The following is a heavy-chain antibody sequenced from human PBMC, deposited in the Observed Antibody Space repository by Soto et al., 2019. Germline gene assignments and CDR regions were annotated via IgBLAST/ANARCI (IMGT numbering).Heavy chain of an antibody. CDR1: GGSISSGGYY. CDR2: IYDSGST. Sequence: SETLSLTCTVSGGSISSGGYYWSWIRQHPGKGLEWIGYIYDSGSTYYNPSRKSRVTISVDTSKNQFSLKLSSVTAADTAVYYCAIGLYSSSYCMDFWGQGTTVTVSS. CDR3: AIGLYSSSYCMDF. D-gene: IGHD6-6*01. V-gene: IGHV4-31*03. J-gene: IGHJ6*02.